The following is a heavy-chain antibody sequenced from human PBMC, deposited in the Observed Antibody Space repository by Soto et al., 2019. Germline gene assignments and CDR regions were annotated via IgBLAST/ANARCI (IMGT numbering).Heavy chain of an antibody. V-gene: IGHV4-59*01. CDR1: SASISRDY. Sequence: KASETLSLTCSVSSASISRDYWAWIRQPPGKGLEWIGDISYPGNTNYNPSLKSRVSISLDTSTSQFSLKMTSVTAADTAIYYCARDIIGDGARWLDPWGHGAPVTVPQ. J-gene: IGHJ5*02. D-gene: IGHD3-16*02. CDR2: ISYPGNT. CDR3: ARDIIGDGARWLDP.